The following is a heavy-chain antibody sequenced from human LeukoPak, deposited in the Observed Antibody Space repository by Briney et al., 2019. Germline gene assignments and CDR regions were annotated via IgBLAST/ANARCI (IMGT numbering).Heavy chain of an antibody. CDR1: EFTFSIYA. CDR2: ITSRGEGT. Sequence: GGSLRLSCTASEFTFSIYAMSWVRQAPGKGLEWVSSITSRGEGTWYACSVKGRFTISRDNSKNTLYLQMNSLRAEDTAVYYCTRDRPNYYGSDGHYYRRNGDYWGQGTLVTVSS. CDR3: TRDRPNYYGSDGHYYRRNGDY. J-gene: IGHJ4*02. V-gene: IGHV3-23*01. D-gene: IGHD3-22*01.